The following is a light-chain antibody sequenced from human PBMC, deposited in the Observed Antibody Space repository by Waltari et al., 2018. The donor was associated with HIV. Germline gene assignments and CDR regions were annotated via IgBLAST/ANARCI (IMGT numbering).Light chain of an antibody. J-gene: IGKJ4*01. CDR2: GAS. V-gene: IGKV3-15*01. CDR1: QNVGGA. CDR3: QQHSAWPLT. Sequence: EIVMTQSPATLSVPPGEGATLSCRASQNVGGALAWYQLKPGHAPRLLIYGASTRATGIPARFGASGSGTEFTLTISGLQSEDFALYYCQQHSAWPLTFGGGTNVEI.